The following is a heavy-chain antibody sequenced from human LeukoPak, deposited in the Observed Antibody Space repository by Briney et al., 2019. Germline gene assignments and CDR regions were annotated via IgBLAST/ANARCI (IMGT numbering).Heavy chain of an antibody. CDR3: ARESGYSGYDSWYFDL. J-gene: IGHJ2*01. CDR2: INAGNGNT. CDR1: GYTFTSYA. D-gene: IGHD5-12*01. V-gene: IGHV1-3*01. Sequence: ASVKVACKASGYTFTSYAMHWVRQAPGQRLEWMGWINAGNGNTKYSQKFQGRVTITRDTSASTAYMELSSLRSEDTAVYYCARESGYSGYDSWYFDLWGRGPLVTVSS.